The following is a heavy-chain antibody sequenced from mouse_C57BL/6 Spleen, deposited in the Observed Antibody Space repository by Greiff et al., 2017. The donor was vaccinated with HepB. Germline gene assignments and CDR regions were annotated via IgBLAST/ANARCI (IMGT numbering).Heavy chain of an antibody. J-gene: IGHJ2*01. CDR3: ARGGDYFFDY. CDR2: ISDGGSYT. CDR1: GFTFSSYA. V-gene: IGHV5-4*03. D-gene: IGHD2-13*01. Sequence: DVKLVESGGGLVKPGGSLKLSCAASGFTFSSYAMSWVRQTPEKRLEWVATISDGGSYTYYPDNVKGRFTISRDNAKNILYLQVSHLKSEDTAMYYCARGGDYFFDYWGQGTTLTVSS.